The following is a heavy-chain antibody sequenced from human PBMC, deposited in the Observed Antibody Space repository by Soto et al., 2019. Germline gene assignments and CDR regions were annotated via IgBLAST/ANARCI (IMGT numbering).Heavy chain of an antibody. CDR1: GGTIISGGYY. Sequence: TLSLTCTVSGGTIISGGYYWTWIRQHPGKGLEWIGYNYYSGITYYNPSLKSRVTISLDTSKNQFSLKLSSVTAADTAVYYCARQRDYYYGMDVWGQGTTVTV. J-gene: IGHJ6*02. CDR3: ARQRDYYYGMDV. V-gene: IGHV4-31*03. CDR2: NYYSGIT.